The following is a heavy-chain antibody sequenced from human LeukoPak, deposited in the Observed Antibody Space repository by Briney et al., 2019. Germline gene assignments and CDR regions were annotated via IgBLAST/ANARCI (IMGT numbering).Heavy chain of an antibody. J-gene: IGHJ4*02. V-gene: IGHV4-59*01. CDR2: IYSSGGT. Sequence: PSETLSLTCSVSGGSISGYYWSWIRQPPGKGLEWIGYIYSSGGTNYNPSLKSRVTISLDTSKNQFFLRLSSVTAADTAVYYCARDFCSGGSCYSYFHYWGQGTLVTVSS. CDR3: ARDFCSGGSCYSYFHY. CDR1: GGSISGYY. D-gene: IGHD2-15*01.